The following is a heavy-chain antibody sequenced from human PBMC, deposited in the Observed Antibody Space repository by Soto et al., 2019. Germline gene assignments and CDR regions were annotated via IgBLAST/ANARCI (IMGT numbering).Heavy chain of an antibody. Sequence: EVQLVESGGGLVQPGGSLRLSCAASGFTFSDHYMDWVRQAPGKGLEWVGRSRDKANSYSTEYAASVKGRFTISRDDSKDSVDLQMNSLKTEDTVVYYWARSRNYVSYYFAMDVWGQGTTVTVSS. CDR1: GFTFSDHY. D-gene: IGHD4-4*01. CDR2: SRDKANSYST. CDR3: ARSRNYVSYYFAMDV. V-gene: IGHV3-72*01. J-gene: IGHJ6*02.